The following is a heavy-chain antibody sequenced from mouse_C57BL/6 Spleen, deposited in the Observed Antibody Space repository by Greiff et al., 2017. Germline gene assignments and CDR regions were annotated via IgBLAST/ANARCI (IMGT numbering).Heavy chain of an antibody. J-gene: IGHJ2*01. V-gene: IGHV10-1*01. CDR3: VRQDYGSRGDFDY. D-gene: IGHD1-1*01. CDR1: GFSFNTYA. Sequence: EVKLVESGGGLVQPKGSLKLSCAASGFSFNTYAMNWVRQAPGKGLEWVARIRSNSNNYATYYADSVKDRFTISRDDSESMLYLQMNNLKTEDTAMYYCVRQDYGSRGDFDYWGQGTTLTVSS. CDR2: IRSNSNNYAT.